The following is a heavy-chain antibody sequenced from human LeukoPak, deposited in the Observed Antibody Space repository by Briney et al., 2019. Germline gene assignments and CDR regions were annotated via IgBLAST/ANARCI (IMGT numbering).Heavy chain of an antibody. Sequence: SKTLTLTCAVYGGSFSGYYWYWIRQSPGKGLEWIGEINHSGSTNYNPSLKSRVTISVDTSKNQFSLKLSSVTAADTAVYYCARGPRGRGSTSWGQGTLVTVSS. J-gene: IGHJ4*02. CDR2: INHSGST. CDR3: ARGPRGRGSTS. D-gene: IGHD2-2*01. V-gene: IGHV4-34*01. CDR1: GGSFSGYY.